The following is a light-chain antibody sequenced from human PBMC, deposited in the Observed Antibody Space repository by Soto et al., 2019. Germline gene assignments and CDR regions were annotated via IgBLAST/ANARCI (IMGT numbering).Light chain of an antibody. CDR2: EVS. Sequence: QSALTQPPSASGSPGQSVTISCTGTSSDVGGYNYVSWYQQHPGQAPKLMIYEVSKRPSGVPDRFSGSKSGNTASLTVSGLQAEDEADYCCSSYAGSLYVFGTGTKLTVL. CDR3: SSYAGSLYV. V-gene: IGLV2-8*01. CDR1: SSDVGGYNY. J-gene: IGLJ1*01.